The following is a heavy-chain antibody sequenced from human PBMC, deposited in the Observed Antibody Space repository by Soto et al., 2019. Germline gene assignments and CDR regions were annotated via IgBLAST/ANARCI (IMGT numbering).Heavy chain of an antibody. D-gene: IGHD3-3*01. CDR1: GGTFSSYA. Sequence: GASVKVSCKASGGTFSSYAISWVRQAPGQGLEWMGGIIPIFGTANYAQKFQGRVTITAYESTSTAYMELSSLRSDDTSVYYCASPYYDFWSGYSGPFDYWGQGTLVTVSS. CDR3: ASPYYDFWSGYSGPFDY. J-gene: IGHJ4*02. CDR2: IIPIFGTA. V-gene: IGHV1-69*13.